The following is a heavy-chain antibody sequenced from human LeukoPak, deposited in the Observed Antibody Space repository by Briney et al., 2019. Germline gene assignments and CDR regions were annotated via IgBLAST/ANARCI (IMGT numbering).Heavy chain of an antibody. V-gene: IGHV4-59*01. CDR2: IYYSGST. Sequence: SETLSVTYTVSAGSISSYYWNWIRQPPGKGLEWIGYIYYSGSTNYNPSLKSRVTISVDSSKNQFSLKLSSVTAADTAVYYCARDEVEGSSNAFDIWGQGTMVTVSS. J-gene: IGHJ3*02. CDR1: AGSISSYY. D-gene: IGHD6-13*01. CDR3: ARDEVEGSSNAFDI.